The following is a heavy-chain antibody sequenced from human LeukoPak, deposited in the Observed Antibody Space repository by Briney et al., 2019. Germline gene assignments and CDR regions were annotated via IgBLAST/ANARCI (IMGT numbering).Heavy chain of an antibody. D-gene: IGHD3-22*01. V-gene: IGHV3-9*01. CDR1: GITFDDYA. CDR2: ISWNSVSI. J-gene: IGHJ4*02. CDR3: ATGDSSGWDYFDY. Sequence: LRLSCAVSGITFDDYAMHWVRQAPGKGLEWVSGISWNSVSIGYADSVKGRATISRDNAKNSLYLQMNSLRAEDTALYYCATGDSSGWDYFDYWGQGTLVTVSS.